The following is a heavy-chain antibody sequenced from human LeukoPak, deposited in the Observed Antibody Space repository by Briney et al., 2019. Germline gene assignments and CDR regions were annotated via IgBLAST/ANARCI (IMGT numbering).Heavy chain of an antibody. CDR1: GFTFSSYW. V-gene: IGHV3-7*01. J-gene: IGHJ6*02. D-gene: IGHD2-15*01. CDR2: IKQDGSEK. Sequence: GGSLRLSCAASGFTFSSYWMSWVRQAPGKGLEWVANIKQDGSEKYYVDSVKGRFTISRDNAKNSLYLQMNSLRAEDTAVYYCARRLVVAASYGMDVWGQGTTVTVSS. CDR3: ARRLVVAASYGMDV.